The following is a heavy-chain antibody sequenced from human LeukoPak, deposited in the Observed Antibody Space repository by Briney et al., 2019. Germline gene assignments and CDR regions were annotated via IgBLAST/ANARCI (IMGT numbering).Heavy chain of an antibody. Sequence: MASETLSLTCTVSGGSISSYYWSGIRQPPGKGLEWIGYIYYSGSTNYNPSLKSRVTISVDTSKNQFSLKLSSVTAADTAVYYCARDRSAGWFDPWGQGTLVTVSS. CDR3: ARDRSAGWFDP. CDR2: IYYSGST. CDR1: GGSISSYY. J-gene: IGHJ5*02. V-gene: IGHV4-59*01.